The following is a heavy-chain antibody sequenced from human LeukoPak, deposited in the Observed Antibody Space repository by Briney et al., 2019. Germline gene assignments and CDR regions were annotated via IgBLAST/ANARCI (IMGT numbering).Heavy chain of an antibody. CDR2: IWHDGSAE. D-gene: IGHD6-19*01. CDR3: TKDSRGGWTGYFDN. V-gene: IGHV3-33*06. Sequence: GGSLRLSCAASAFSFSGYGIHWVRHAPGKGLEWVAVIWHDGSAEFYADSVRGRFSISRDDSKNMVYLQMNYLRAEDTALYYCTKDSRGGWTGYFDNWGQGTLVTVSS. J-gene: IGHJ4*02. CDR1: AFSFSGYG.